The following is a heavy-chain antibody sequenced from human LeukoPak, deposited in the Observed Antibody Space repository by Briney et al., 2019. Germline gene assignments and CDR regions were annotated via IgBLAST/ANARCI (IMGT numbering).Heavy chain of an antibody. J-gene: IGHJ6*04. CDR1: GFTFSSYE. V-gene: IGHV3-48*03. Sequence: GGSLRLSCVASGFTFSSYEMNWVRQAPGKGLEWVSYISSSGSTIYYADSVKGRFTISRDNAKNSLDLQMNSLRAEDTAVYYCAELGITMIGGVWGKGTTVTISS. CDR2: ISSSGSTI. D-gene: IGHD3-10*02. CDR3: AELGITMIGGV.